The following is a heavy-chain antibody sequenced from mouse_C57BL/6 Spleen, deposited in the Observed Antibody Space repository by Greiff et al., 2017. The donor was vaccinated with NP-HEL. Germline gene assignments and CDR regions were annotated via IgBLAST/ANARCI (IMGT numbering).Heavy chain of an antibody. D-gene: IGHD2-4*01. CDR3: ARGPDYEGFAY. J-gene: IGHJ3*01. V-gene: IGHV5-16*01. CDR2: INYDGSST. Sequence: EVQLVESEGGLVQPGSSMKLSCTASGFTFSDYYMAWVRQVPEKGLEWVANINYDGSSTYYLDSLKSRFIISRDNAKNILYLQMSSLKSEDTATYYCARGPDYEGFAYWGQGTLVTVSA. CDR1: GFTFSDYY.